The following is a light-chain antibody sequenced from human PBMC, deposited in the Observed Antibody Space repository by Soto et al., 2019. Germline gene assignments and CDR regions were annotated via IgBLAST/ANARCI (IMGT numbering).Light chain of an antibody. Sequence: VVLTQSPGTLSLSPGEGAALSCRASQSVDNYVAWYQQRPGQAPRLLLYASSRRAPGIPDRFSGSGSGTDFTLTISRLEPEDFAIYYCQPFVNSPSFGQGTKLEIK. CDR1: QSVDNY. J-gene: IGKJ2*03. CDR3: QPFVNSPS. V-gene: IGKV3-20*01. CDR2: ASS.